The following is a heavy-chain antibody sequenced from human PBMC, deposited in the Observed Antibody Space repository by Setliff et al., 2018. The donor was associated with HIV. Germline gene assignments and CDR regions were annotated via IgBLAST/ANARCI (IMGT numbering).Heavy chain of an antibody. CDR3: ARGSDYIWGNYRFPFDY. CDR2: INHSGST. D-gene: IGHD3-16*02. CDR1: GGSFRGYY. J-gene: IGHJ4*02. Sequence: SETLSLICAVYGGSFRGYYWSWIRQPPGKGLEWIGEINHSGSTNYNPSLKSRVTISVDTSKSQFSLKLSSVTAADTALYYCARGSDYIWGNYRFPFDYWGQGTQVTVSS. V-gene: IGHV4-34*01.